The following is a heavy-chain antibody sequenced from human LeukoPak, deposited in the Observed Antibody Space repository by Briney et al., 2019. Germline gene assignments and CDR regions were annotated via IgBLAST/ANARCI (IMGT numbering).Heavy chain of an antibody. Sequence: ASVKVSCKASGFTFTSSAVQWVRQARGQRLEWIGWVVVGSGNTNYAQKFQERVTITRDMSTSLVYMELSSLRSEDTAVYYCAAEAAYYYDSRDAFDVWGQGTIVTVSS. V-gene: IGHV1-58*01. J-gene: IGHJ3*01. CDR2: VVVGSGNT. CDR1: GFTFTSSA. D-gene: IGHD3-22*01. CDR3: AAEAAYYYDSRDAFDV.